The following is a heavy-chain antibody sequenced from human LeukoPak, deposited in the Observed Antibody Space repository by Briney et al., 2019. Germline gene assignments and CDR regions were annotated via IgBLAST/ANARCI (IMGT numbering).Heavy chain of an antibody. J-gene: IGHJ2*01. Sequence: SQTLSLTCTVSGGSISSGGYYWSWIRQHPGKGLEWIGYIYYSGSTYYNPSLKSRVTISVDTSKNQFSLKLSSVTAADTAVYYCAGDGSVEMGLYHADWYFDLWGRGTLVTVSS. CDR1: GGSISSGGYY. CDR2: IYYSGST. D-gene: IGHD5-24*01. CDR3: AGDGSVEMGLYHADWYFDL. V-gene: IGHV4-31*03.